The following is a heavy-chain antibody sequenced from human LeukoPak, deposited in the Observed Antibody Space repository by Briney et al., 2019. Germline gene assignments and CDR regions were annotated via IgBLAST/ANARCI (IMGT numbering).Heavy chain of an antibody. CDR3: AKDLDCTSTSCYHPLFDY. D-gene: IGHD2-2*01. Sequence: GGSLRLSCAASGFTFNSYGMHWVRQAPGKGLEWVAVISFDGSKKYYADSVKGRFTVSRDTSKNTLYLQVSGLRAEDTAVYYCAKDLDCTSTSCYHPLFDYWGQGTLVTVSS. V-gene: IGHV3-30*18. J-gene: IGHJ4*02. CDR1: GFTFNSYG. CDR2: ISFDGSKK.